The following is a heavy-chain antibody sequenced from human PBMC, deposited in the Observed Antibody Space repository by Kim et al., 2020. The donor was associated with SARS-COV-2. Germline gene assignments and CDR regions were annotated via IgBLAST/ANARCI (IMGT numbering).Heavy chain of an antibody. CDR3: ARDLSLGRPGGFDY. CDR1: EFTFSRYS. CDR2: ISRNSDYI. Sequence: GGSLRLSCAASEFTFSRYSMNWVRQAPGKGLEWVSTISRNSDYIYYADSVEGRFTISRDNAKNSLYLQMNSLRADDTAMYYCARDLSLGRPGGFDYWGQGTPVTVSS. D-gene: IGHD3-10*01. V-gene: IGHV3-21*01. J-gene: IGHJ4*02.